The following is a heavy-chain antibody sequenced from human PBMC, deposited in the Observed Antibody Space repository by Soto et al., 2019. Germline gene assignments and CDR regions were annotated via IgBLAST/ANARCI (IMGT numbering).Heavy chain of an antibody. CDR2: ITFSGNTV. Sequence: PGGSLRLSCAASGFTFSDSYMSWIRQAPGKGLEWISYITFSGNTVYYADSSKGRFTISRDNAKNSLNLQMNRLRAKDMVVYYCARVSWREKYGMDVWGQGTTVTVFS. CDR3: ARVSWREKYGMDV. V-gene: IGHV3-11*01. J-gene: IGHJ6*02. CDR1: GFTFSDSY.